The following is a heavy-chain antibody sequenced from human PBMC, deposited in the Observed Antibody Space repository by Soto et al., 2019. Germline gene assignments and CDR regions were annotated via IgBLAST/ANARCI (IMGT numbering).Heavy chain of an antibody. J-gene: IGHJ6*02. V-gene: IGHV3-53*02. Sequence: EVQLVETGGGLIQPGGSLRLSCAASGFTVSSNHMSWVRQAPGKGLEWVSLIYTGGSTYYADSVKGRFTISRDNSKNTLYLQMDSLGAEDTAVYYCASVGAPRPVYGMDVWGQGTTVIVSS. CDR2: IYTGGST. D-gene: IGHD1-26*01. CDR3: ASVGAPRPVYGMDV. CDR1: GFTVSSNH.